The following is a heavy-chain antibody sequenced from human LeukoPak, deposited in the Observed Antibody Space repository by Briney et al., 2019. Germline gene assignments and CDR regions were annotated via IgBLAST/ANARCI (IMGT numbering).Heavy chain of an antibody. CDR3: ARTQRYSGYENHYYYYYMDV. D-gene: IGHD5-12*01. CDR1: GGTFSSYA. J-gene: IGHJ6*03. Sequence: ASVKVSCKASGGTFSSYAISWVRQAPGQGLEWMGGIIPIFGTANYAQKFQGRVTITADKSTSTAYMELSSLRSEDTAVYYCARTQRYSGYENHYYYYYMDVWGKGTTVTISS. V-gene: IGHV1-69*06. CDR2: IIPIFGTA.